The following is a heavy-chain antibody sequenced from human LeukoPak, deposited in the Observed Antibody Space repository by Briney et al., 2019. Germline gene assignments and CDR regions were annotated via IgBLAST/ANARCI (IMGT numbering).Heavy chain of an antibody. J-gene: IGHJ4*02. V-gene: IGHV3-48*03. CDR1: GYSFSNFE. D-gene: IGHD1-26*01. CDR2: IWSSGDVT. Sequence: PGGSLRLSCAVSGYSFSNFEMKWVRQAPGRGLEWVAYIWSSGDVTHYADSVKDRFTISRDNVKNSLYLQMNTLRVEDTAVYYCAIERSCWEGDCSDHWGQGTLVAVST. CDR3: AIERSCWEGDCSDH.